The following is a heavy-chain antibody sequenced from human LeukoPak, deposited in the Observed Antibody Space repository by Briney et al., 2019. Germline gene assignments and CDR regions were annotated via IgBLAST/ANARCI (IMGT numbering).Heavy chain of an antibody. J-gene: IGHJ6*02. CDR2: IYYSGST. Sequence: SETLSLTCTVSGGSISSYYWSWIRQPPGKGLEWIGYIYYSGSTNYNPSLKSRVTISVDTSKNQFSLKLSSVTAADTAVYYCAGISPSGDPRRYYYYGMDVWGQGTTVTVSS. CDR1: GGSISSYY. CDR3: AGISPSGDPRRYYYYGMDV. V-gene: IGHV4-59*01. D-gene: IGHD2-21*01.